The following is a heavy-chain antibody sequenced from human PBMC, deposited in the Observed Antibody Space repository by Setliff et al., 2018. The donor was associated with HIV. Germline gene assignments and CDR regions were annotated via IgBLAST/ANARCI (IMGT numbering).Heavy chain of an antibody. J-gene: IGHJ6*03. CDR2: IHHSGTT. Sequence: PSETLSLTCTVSGGSISSGSYYWSWIRQPAGKGLDWIGSIHHSGTTYYNPSLKSRVTISVDTTTNQVSLQVNSVTAVDTAVYYCATARRDYYDRGRRSHYYIDVWGKGTTVTVS. D-gene: IGHD3-22*01. CDR1: GGSISSGSYY. CDR3: ATARRDYYDRGRRSHYYIDV. V-gene: IGHV4-61*02.